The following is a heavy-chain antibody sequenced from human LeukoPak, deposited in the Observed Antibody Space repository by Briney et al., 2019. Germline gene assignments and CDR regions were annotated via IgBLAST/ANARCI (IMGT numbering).Heavy chain of an antibody. D-gene: IGHD6-19*01. CDR1: GFTFINYA. J-gene: IGHJ4*02. CDR2: INGSGDST. Sequence: GGSLRDSCAASGFTFINYAMRSVRQAPGKGLEWVSGINGSGDSTYYADSVKGRFTISRDNSKKTLYLQMNSLRAEDTAVYYCARRSGIAVAGAFDYWGQGTLVTVSS. V-gene: IGHV3-23*01. CDR3: ARRSGIAVAGAFDY.